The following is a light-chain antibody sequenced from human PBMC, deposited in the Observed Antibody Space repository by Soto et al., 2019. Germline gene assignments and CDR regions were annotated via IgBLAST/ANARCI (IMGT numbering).Light chain of an antibody. CDR1: QSISSW. Sequence: DMQMTQSPSTLSASVGDRVTITCRASQSISSWLAWYQQRPGQAPKLLIYKASSLESGVPSRFSGSGSGTEFTLTISSLQPDDFATYYCQQYNSYSWTFGQGTKVDIK. V-gene: IGKV1-5*03. CDR2: KAS. CDR3: QQYNSYSWT. J-gene: IGKJ1*01.